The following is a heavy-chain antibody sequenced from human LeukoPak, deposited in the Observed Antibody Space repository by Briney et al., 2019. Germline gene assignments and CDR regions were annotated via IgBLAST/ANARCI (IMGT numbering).Heavy chain of an antibody. CDR3: VVYTGGYRSQF. D-gene: IGHD5-24*01. Sequence: PGGSLRLSCAASGFTFTNYAMSWVRQAPGKGLEWVSAISDRGDRQYYADSVKGRFTISRDNSMNTLRLQMNSLSVEDTAVYYCVVYTGGYRSQFWGQETLVTVSS. J-gene: IGHJ4*02. CDR2: ISDRGDRQ. V-gene: IGHV3-23*01. CDR1: GFTFTNYA.